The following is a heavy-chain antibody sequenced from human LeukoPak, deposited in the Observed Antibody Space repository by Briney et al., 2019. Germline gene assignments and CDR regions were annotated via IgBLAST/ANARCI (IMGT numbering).Heavy chain of an antibody. Sequence: GGSLRLSCAASGFTFSNYWMSWVRQAPGKGLEWVANIKQDGSEKYYVNSVKGRFTISRDDAKNSLYLQMNSLRAEDTAIYYCAREDDWNYEDYWGQGTLVTVSS. CDR3: AREDDWNYEDY. CDR2: IKQDGSEK. CDR1: GFTFSNYW. J-gene: IGHJ4*02. D-gene: IGHD1-7*01. V-gene: IGHV3-7*01.